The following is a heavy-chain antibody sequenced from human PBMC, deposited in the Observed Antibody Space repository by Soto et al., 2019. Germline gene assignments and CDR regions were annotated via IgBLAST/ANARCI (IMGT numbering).Heavy chain of an antibody. CDR1: GFTVSSNY. CDR3: AGSSSSAFFDY. J-gene: IGHJ4*02. CDR2: IYSGGST. V-gene: IGHV3-53*01. Sequence: GGSLRLSCAASGFTVSSNYMSWVRQAPGKGLEWVSVIYSGGSTYYADSVKGRFTISRDNSKNTLNLQMYSLRAEDTVVYYCAGSSSSAFFDYWGQGTLVTVSS. D-gene: IGHD6-6*01.